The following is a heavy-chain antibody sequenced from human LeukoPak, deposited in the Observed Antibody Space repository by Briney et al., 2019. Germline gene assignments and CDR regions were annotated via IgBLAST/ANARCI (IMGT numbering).Heavy chain of an antibody. V-gene: IGHV4-39*01. CDR2: IYYTGRS. D-gene: IGHD3-22*01. CDR1: GGYISSSSYY. CDR3: ARRRYYDSTGYLD. Sequence: SETLSLTCTVSGGYISSSSYYWVWIRPPPGKGRVWIVDIYYTGRSYYNSSLRSRLTISIATSKNQFSLKLASVTAADTAVYYCARRRYYDSTGYLDWGQGTLITVSS. J-gene: IGHJ1*01.